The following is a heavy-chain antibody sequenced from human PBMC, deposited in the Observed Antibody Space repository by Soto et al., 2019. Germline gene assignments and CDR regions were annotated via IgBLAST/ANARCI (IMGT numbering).Heavy chain of an antibody. CDR1: GFTFSSYG. CDR3: AKGFQWLARYYYYGMDV. CDR2: ISYDGSNK. J-gene: IGHJ6*02. D-gene: IGHD6-19*01. V-gene: IGHV3-30*18. Sequence: PGGSLRLSCAASGFTFSSYGMHWVRQAPGKGLEWVAVISYDGSNKYYADSVKGRFTISRDNSKNTLYLQMNSLRAEDTAVYYCAKGFQWLARYYYYGMDVWGQGTTVTVSS.